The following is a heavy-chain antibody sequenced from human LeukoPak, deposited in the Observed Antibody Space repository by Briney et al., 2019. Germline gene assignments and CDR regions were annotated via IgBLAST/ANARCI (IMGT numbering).Heavy chain of an antibody. J-gene: IGHJ6*03. CDR3: ARGLRYYYYYYMDV. V-gene: IGHV4-34*01. CDR1: GGSFSGYY. D-gene: IGHD4-17*01. Sequence: SETLSLTCAVYGGSFSGYYWSWIRQPPGKGLEWIGEINHSGSTNYNPSLKSRVTIPVDTSKNQFSLKLSSVTAADTAVYYCARGLRYYYYYYMDVWGKGTTVTVSS. CDR2: INHSGST.